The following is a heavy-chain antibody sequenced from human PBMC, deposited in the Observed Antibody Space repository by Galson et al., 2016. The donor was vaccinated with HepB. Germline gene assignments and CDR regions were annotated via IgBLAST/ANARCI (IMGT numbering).Heavy chain of an antibody. Sequence: SLRLSCAASGFTFSTYAMSWVRQAPGKGPEWVSIISGSGGTTYYADSVKGRFTISRDNSKNTLYLQMNSLRDEDTAVSYCARDAMPISCSSTSCQYYGMDVWGQGTTVTVSS. CDR2: ISGSGGTT. D-gene: IGHD2-2*01. V-gene: IGHV3-23*01. CDR1: GFTFSTYA. J-gene: IGHJ6*02. CDR3: ARDAMPISCSSTSCQYYGMDV.